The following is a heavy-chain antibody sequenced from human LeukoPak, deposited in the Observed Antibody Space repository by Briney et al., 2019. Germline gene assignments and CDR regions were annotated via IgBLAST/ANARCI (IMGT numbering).Heavy chain of an antibody. CDR3: ARDHRTGSYYPDY. D-gene: IGHD3-10*01. Sequence: GGSLRLSCAASGFTFSNHGMHWVRQAPGKSLEWVAVIWYDGSTEYYGDSVKDRFTISRDNSKNTVYLQMNSLGAEDTALYYCARDHRTGSYYPDYWGQGTLVTVSS. CDR1: GFTFSNHG. J-gene: IGHJ4*02. V-gene: IGHV3-33*01. CDR2: IWYDGSTE.